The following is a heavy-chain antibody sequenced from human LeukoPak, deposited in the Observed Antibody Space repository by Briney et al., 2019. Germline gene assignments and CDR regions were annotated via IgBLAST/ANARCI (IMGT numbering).Heavy chain of an antibody. CDR1: GFTFSSYA. CDR3: ARVPSVVVPGRDEYYFDY. J-gene: IGHJ4*02. CDR2: ISGSGGST. V-gene: IGHV3-20*04. Sequence: GGSLRLSCAASGFTFSSYAMSWVRQAPGKGLEWVSGISGSGGSTGYADSVKGRFTISRDNAKNSLYLQMNSLRAEDTALYYCARVPSVVVPGRDEYYFDYWGQGTLVTVSS. D-gene: IGHD2-2*01.